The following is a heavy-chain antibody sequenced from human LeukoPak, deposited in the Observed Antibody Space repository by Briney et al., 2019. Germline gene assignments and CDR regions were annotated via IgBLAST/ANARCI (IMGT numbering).Heavy chain of an antibody. J-gene: IGHJ4*02. V-gene: IGHV3-23*01. Sequence: GGSLRLSCAASGFTFSSYSMSWVRQAPGKGLQWVSGFRGGGSSTYYADSVKGRFTIFRDLYKNKLLLQINNLRDADKAIYYCASRQDLGWHYDNWGQGTLVTVSS. D-gene: IGHD6-19*01. CDR1: GFTFSSYS. CDR2: FRGGGSST. CDR3: ASRQDLGWHYDN.